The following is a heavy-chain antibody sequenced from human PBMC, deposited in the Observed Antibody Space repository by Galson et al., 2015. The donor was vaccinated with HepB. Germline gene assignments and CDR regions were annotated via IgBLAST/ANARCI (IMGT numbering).Heavy chain of an antibody. V-gene: IGHV3-23*01. CDR3: AKDAGSSPSFFDY. J-gene: IGHJ4*02. Sequence: SLRLSCAASGFTFSHHGMSWVRQAPGKGPEWVSTISGTGDNTHYADSVKGRFSISRDNSKSTVYLQMNSLRVEDSAVYYCAKDAGSSPSFFDYWGQGTRSPSPQ. CDR2: ISGTGDNT. CDR1: GFTFSHHG. D-gene: IGHD6-6*01.